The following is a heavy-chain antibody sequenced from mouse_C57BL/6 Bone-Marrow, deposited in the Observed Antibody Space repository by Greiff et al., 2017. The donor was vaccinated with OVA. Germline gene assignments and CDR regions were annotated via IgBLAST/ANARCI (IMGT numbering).Heavy chain of an antibody. CDR3: TRGADYSNYPYFDY. CDR1: GYTFTDYE. Sequence: VQLQQSGAELVRPGASVTLSCKASGYTFTDYEMHWVKQTPVHGLEWIGAIDPETGGTAYNQKFKGKAILTADKYSSTACMELRSLTSVDSAFYYCTRGADYSNYPYFDYGGQGTTLTVSS. CDR2: IDPETGGT. V-gene: IGHV1-15*01. D-gene: IGHD2-5*01. J-gene: IGHJ2*01.